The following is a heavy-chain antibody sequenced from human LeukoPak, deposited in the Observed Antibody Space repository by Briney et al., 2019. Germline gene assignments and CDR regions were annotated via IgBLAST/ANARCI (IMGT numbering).Heavy chain of an antibody. V-gene: IGHV3-11*01. CDR3: ATPVDTEEVFDY. D-gene: IGHD5-18*01. J-gene: IGHJ4*02. CDR1: GFTFSDYY. CDR2: ISSSGSTI. Sequence: GGSLRLSCAASGFTFSDYYMSWIRQAPGKGLEWVSYISSSGSTIYHADSVKGRFTISRDNAKNSLYLQMNSLRAEDTAVYCCATPVDTEEVFDYWGQGTLVTVSS.